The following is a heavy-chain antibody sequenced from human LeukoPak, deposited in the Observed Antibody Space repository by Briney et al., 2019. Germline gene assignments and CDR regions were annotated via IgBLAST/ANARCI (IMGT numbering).Heavy chain of an antibody. D-gene: IGHD2-2*02. J-gene: IGHJ4*02. CDR2: MSANGGST. CDR3: AKDLDIVVVPAAIPFDY. V-gene: IGHV3-23*01. CDR1: GFTFSSYA. Sequence: GGSLRLSCAASGFTFSSYAMNWVRQAPGKGLEWVSGMSANGGSTYYVDSVKGRFTISRDNSKNTLYLQMNSLRAEDTAVYYCAKDLDIVVVPAAIPFDYWGQGTLVTVSS.